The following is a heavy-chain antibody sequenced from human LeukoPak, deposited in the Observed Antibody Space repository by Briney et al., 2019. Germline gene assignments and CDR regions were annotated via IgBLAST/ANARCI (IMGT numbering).Heavy chain of an antibody. CDR3: ARDPTYGVVVAAALHYYYYMDV. J-gene: IGHJ6*03. V-gene: IGHV3-7*01. Sequence: PGGYLRLSCAASRFTFSSYWMSWVRQAPGKGLEWVANIKQDGSEKYYVDSVKGRFTIARDNAKNSLYLQMNSLRAEDTAVYYCARDPTYGVVVAAALHYYYYMDVWGKGTTVTVSS. CDR1: RFTFSSYW. D-gene: IGHD2-15*01. CDR2: IKQDGSEK.